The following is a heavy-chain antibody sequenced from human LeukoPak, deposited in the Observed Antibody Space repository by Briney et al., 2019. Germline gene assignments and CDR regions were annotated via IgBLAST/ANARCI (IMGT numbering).Heavy chain of an antibody. J-gene: IGHJ6*03. Sequence: SETLSLTCTVSGDSISSYYWSWIRQPAGKGLEWIGRIYTSGSTNYNPSLKSRVTISVDTSKNQFSLKLSSVTAADTAVYYCARAVEYDFWSGRGYYYMDVWGKGTTVTVSS. CDR2: IYTSGST. V-gene: IGHV4-4*07. CDR3: ARAVEYDFWSGRGYYYMDV. D-gene: IGHD3-3*01. CDR1: GDSISSYY.